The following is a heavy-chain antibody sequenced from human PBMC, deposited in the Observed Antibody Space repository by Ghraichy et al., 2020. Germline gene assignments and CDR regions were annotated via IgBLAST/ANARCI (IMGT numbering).Heavy chain of an antibody. CDR1: GGSFSGYY. J-gene: IGHJ4*02. D-gene: IGHD3-10*01. CDR3: ARGYGLLWFGELPNLFDY. V-gene: IGHV4-34*01. CDR2: INHSGST. Sequence: SLTCAVYGGSFSGYYWSWIRQPPGKGLEWIGEINHSGSTNYNPSLKSRVTISVDTSKNQFSLKLSSVTAADTAVYYCARGYGLLWFGELPNLFDYWGQGTLVTVSS.